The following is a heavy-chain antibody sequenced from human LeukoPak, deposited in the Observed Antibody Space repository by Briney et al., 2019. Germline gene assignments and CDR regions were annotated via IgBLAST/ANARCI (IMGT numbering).Heavy chain of an antibody. CDR1: GFTFSSYA. J-gene: IGHJ4*02. CDR2: ISNGGGRT. D-gene: IGHD3-3*01. CDR3: AKKIWSGYRNLIDY. V-gene: IGHV3-23*01. Sequence: GGSLRLSCAASGFTFSSYAMNWVRQAPGKGLEWVSTISNGGGRTYYADSVKGRFTISRDNSKNTLYLQMNSLRAEDTAVYYCAKKIWSGYRNLIDYWGQGTLVTVSS.